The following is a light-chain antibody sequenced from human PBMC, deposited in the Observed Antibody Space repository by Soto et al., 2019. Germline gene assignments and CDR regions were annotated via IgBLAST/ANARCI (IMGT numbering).Light chain of an antibody. J-gene: IGKJ5*01. CDR2: WAS. CDR3: QQYYPTPPIT. CDR1: QSLLYSSNNKNY. Sequence: DIVMTQYPESLAVPMGQRATINCKSSQSLLYSSNNKNYLAWFQQKPGQPPKLLIYWASTRESGVPDRFSGSGSGTDFTLTIGSLQAEDVAVYYCQQYYPTPPITFGQGTRLEIK. V-gene: IGKV4-1*01.